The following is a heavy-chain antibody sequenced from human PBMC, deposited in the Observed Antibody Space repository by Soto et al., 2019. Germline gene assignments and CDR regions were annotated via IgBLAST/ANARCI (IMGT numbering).Heavy chain of an antibody. D-gene: IGHD2-2*01. Sequence: QVQLVQSGAEVKKPGSSVKVSCKASGGTFSSYAISWVRQAPGQGLEWMGGIIPISGTANYAQKFQGRVTITADESTSTAYMELSSLRSEDTAVYYYARSHGSSTSLEIYYYYYYGMDVWGQGTTVTVSS. CDR1: GGTFSSYA. CDR2: IIPISGTA. V-gene: IGHV1-69*01. J-gene: IGHJ6*02. CDR3: ARSHGSSTSLEIYYYYYYGMDV.